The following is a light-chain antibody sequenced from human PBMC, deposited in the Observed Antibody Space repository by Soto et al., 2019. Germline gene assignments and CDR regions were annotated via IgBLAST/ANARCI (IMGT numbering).Light chain of an antibody. J-gene: IGKJ2*01. CDR1: QSVSNH. CDR2: GAS. CDR3: QQYNNWPPRT. V-gene: IGKV3-15*01. Sequence: EIVMTHSPVTLSASPGARATLSCRASQSVSNHLAWYQQKPGQAPRLLIYGASIRAIGIPARFSGSGSGTEFTLTISSLQSEDFAVYYCQQYNNWPPRTFGQGTKLEIK.